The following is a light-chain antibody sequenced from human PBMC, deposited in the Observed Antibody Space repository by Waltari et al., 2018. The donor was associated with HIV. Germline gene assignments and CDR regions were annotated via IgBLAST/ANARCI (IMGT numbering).Light chain of an antibody. Sequence: QSALTQPASVSGSPGPSITISCPGTSSDVGSYNLVSWYQQHPGEAPKLMIYEGSKRPSGVSNRFSGSKSGNTASLTISGLQAEDEADYYCCSYAGSSLYVFGTGTKVTVL. CDR1: SSDVGSYNL. V-gene: IGLV2-23*01. CDR3: CSYAGSSLYV. CDR2: EGS. J-gene: IGLJ1*01.